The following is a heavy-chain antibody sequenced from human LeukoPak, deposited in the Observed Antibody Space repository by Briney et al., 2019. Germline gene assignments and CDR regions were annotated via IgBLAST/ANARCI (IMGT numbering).Heavy chain of an antibody. V-gene: IGHV4-59*01. CDR1: GGSISSYY. J-gene: IGHJ4*02. Sequence: SETLSLTCTVPGGSISSYYWSWIRQPPGKGLEWIGYIYYSGSTNYNPSLKSRVTISVDTSKNQFSLKLSSVTAADTAVYYCAREYSSSSFVGGGVDYWGQGTLVTVSS. CDR3: AREYSSSSFVGGGVDY. CDR2: IYYSGST. D-gene: IGHD6-6*01.